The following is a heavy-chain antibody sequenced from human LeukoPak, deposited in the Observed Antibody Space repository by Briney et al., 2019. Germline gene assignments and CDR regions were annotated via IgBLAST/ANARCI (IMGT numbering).Heavy chain of an antibody. Sequence: GGSLGLSCAASGFTFSNYALHWVRQAPGKGLEWVAVISSDGSNKYYADSVKGRFTVSRDNSKNTLYLQMNSLRIEDTAVYYCARGIAVAGCDSWGQGTLVTVSS. J-gene: IGHJ5*01. CDR3: ARGIAVAGCDS. V-gene: IGHV3-30-3*01. CDR2: ISSDGSNK. D-gene: IGHD6-19*01. CDR1: GFTFSNYA.